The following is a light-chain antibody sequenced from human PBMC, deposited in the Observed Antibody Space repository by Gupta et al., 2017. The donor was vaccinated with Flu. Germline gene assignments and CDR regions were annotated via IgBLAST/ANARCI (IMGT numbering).Light chain of an antibody. V-gene: IGLV2-14*01. Sequence: QSALTQPASVSGSPGPSITISCTGTSSDVGGYNYVSWYQQHPGKAPKLMIFEVSNRPSGVSNRFSGSKSGNTAFLTISGLQAGDEADYYCSSYRSSNTQVFGGGTKLTVL. J-gene: IGLJ3*02. CDR3: SSYRSSNTQV. CDR2: EVS. CDR1: SSDVGGYNY.